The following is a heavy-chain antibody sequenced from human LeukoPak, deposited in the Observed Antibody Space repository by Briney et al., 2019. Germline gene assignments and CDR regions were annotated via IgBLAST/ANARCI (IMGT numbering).Heavy chain of an antibody. Sequence: ASVKVSCKASGGTFSSYAISWVRQAPGQGLEWMGWISAYNGNTNYVQKLQGRVTMTTDTSTSTAYMELRSLRSDDTAVYYCARVRSGGSGWYPTYYYYYGMDVWGQGTTVTVSS. V-gene: IGHV1-18*01. CDR2: ISAYNGNT. D-gene: IGHD6-19*01. CDR1: GGTFSSYA. CDR3: ARVRSGGSGWYPTYYYYYGMDV. J-gene: IGHJ6*02.